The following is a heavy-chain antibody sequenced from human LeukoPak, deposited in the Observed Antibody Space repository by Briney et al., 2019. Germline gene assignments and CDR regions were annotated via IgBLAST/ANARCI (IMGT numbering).Heavy chain of an antibody. D-gene: IGHD1-26*01. CDR3: AKDQGGSYQGTYYYYGMDV. CDR1: GFTFSSYA. J-gene: IGHJ6*02. CDR2: ISGSGGST. V-gene: IGHV3-23*01. Sequence: GGSLRLSCAASGFTFSSYAMIWVRQAPGKGLEWVPAISGSGGSTYYADSVKGRFTISRDNSKNTLYLQMNSLRAEDTAVYYCAKDQGGSYQGTYYYYGMDVWGQGTTVTVSS.